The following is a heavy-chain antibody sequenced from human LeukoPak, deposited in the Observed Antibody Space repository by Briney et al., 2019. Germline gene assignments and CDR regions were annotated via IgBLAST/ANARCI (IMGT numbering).Heavy chain of an antibody. CDR1: GFTFSNAW. CDR2: IKSKIDGGTT. J-gene: IGHJ4*02. V-gene: IGHV3-15*01. CDR3: TTDYYYDSSGYYPSFDY. D-gene: IGHD3-22*01. Sequence: GGSLRLSCAASGFTFSNAWMSWVRQAPGKGLEWVGRIKSKIDGGTTDYAAPVKGRFTISRDDSKNTLYLQMNSLKTEDTAVYYCTTDYYYDSSGYYPSFDYWGQGTLVTVSS.